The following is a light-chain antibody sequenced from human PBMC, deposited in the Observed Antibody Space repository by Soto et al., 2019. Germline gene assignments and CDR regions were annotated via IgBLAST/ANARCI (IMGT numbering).Light chain of an antibody. V-gene: IGKV3-20*01. CDR3: QQYGRSPLT. J-gene: IGKJ4*01. CDR1: QSVSSSY. CDR2: GAF. Sequence: EIVLTQSPGTLSLSPGERATLSCRASQSVSSSYLAWYQQKPGQPPRLLIYGAFSRATGIPDSFSGSGSGTDFTLTISRLEPEDFAVYYCQQYGRSPLTFGGGNKVEI.